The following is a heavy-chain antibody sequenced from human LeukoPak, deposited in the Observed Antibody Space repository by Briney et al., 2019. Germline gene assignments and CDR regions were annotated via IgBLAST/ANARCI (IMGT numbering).Heavy chain of an antibody. V-gene: IGHV3-23*01. D-gene: IGHD6-19*01. CDR2: ISETDGIT. CDR1: GFTFSNYA. Sequence: GGSLRLSCAASGFTFSNYAMTWVRQAPRKGLEWVSVISETDGITYYADSVKGRFTVSRDNSENTLYLKMDSLRAEDTARYYCTKSRGIYDNSGWRTFDSWGQGTLVTVSS. CDR3: TKSRGIYDNSGWRTFDS. J-gene: IGHJ4*02.